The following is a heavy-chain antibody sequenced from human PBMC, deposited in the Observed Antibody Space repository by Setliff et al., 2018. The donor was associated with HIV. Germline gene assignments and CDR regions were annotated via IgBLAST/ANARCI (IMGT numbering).Heavy chain of an antibody. J-gene: IGHJ6*03. D-gene: IGHD1-1*01. CDR2: IKEDGSNK. V-gene: IGHV3-33*06. CDR1: GFTFSSYS. CDR3: AKGAPQLFSYMDV. Sequence: LSLSCAASGFTFSSYSMNWVRQAPGKGLEWVANIKEDGSNKYYADSVKGRFTISRDNSKNTLYLQMNSLRAEDTAVYYCAKGAPQLFSYMDVWGKGTTVTVSS.